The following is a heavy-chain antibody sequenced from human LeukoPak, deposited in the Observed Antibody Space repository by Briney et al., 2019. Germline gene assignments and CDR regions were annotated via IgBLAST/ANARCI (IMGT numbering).Heavy chain of an antibody. D-gene: IGHD6-13*01. CDR1: GFTFSSYA. Sequence: GGSLRLSCAASGFTFSSYAMSWIRQAPGKGLEWISYISGSDNIIYYTDSVRGRFTIFRDNAKKSLYLQMNSLTAEDTAVYYCAKDLSSSGRSYYFDYWGQGTLVTVSS. V-gene: IGHV3-11*04. CDR2: ISGSDNII. J-gene: IGHJ4*02. CDR3: AKDLSSSGRSYYFDY.